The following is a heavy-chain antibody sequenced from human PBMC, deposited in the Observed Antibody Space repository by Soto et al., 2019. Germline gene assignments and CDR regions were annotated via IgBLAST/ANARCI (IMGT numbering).Heavy chain of an antibody. CDR2: ISWDGGTT. CDR1: GFTFDDYT. CDR3: AKDGNSVSYYLFDY. V-gene: IGHV3-43*01. D-gene: IGHD1-26*01. J-gene: IGHJ4*02. Sequence: EVQLVESGGVVVQPGGSLRLSCAASGFTFDDYTMHWVRQAPGKGLEWVSLISWDGGTTYYADSVKGRFTISRDNSKNFLYLQMNSLRTEDTALYYCAKDGNSVSYYLFDYWGQGTLVTVSS.